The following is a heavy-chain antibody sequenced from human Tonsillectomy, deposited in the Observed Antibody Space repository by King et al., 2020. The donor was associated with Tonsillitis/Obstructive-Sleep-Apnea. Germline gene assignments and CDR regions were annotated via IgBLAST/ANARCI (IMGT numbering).Heavy chain of an antibody. CDR1: GFTFSSYW. Sequence: DVQLVESGGGLVQPGGSLRLSCAASGFTFSSYWMSWVRQAPGKGLEWVANIKQDGSEKYYVDSVKGRFTISRDNAKNSLYLQMNSLRAEDTAVYYCASDLLDCGSGYSYYCYYYRVVWGRGTTVTVSS. J-gene: IGHJ6*03. CDR3: ASDLLDCGSGYSYYCYYYRVV. CDR2: IKQDGSEK. D-gene: IGHD3-3*01. V-gene: IGHV3-7*01.